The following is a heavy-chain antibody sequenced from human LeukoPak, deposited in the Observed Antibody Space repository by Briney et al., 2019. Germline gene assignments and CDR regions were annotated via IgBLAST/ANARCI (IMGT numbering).Heavy chain of an antibody. CDR2: IRPDGSHI. CDR1: GFSFSTFV. D-gene: IGHD1-7*01. CDR3: LREVDWKYAFDY. V-gene: IGHV3-33*01. Sequence: PGSSLRLSCAASGFSFSTFVMHWVRQAPGKGLEWVAVIRPDGSHISYVDPVKGRFTISRDNSNNMLYLQMNSLRAEDTALYYCLREVDWKYAFDYWGRGILVTVSS. J-gene: IGHJ4*02.